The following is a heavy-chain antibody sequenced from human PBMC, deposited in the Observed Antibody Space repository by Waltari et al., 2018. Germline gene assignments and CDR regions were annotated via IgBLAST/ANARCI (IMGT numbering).Heavy chain of an antibody. CDR2: INPSGGST. J-gene: IGHJ4*02. CDR3: ARPEGDYYDSSGYYDY. D-gene: IGHD3-22*01. CDR1: GYTFTSYY. V-gene: IGHV1-46*01. Sequence: QVQLVQSGAEVKKPGASVKVSCKASGYTFTSYYMHWVRQAPGQGLEWMGIINPSGGSTSYAQKFQGRVTMTRDTSTSTVYMERSSLRSEDTAVYYCARPEGDYYDSSGYYDYWGQGTLVTVSS.